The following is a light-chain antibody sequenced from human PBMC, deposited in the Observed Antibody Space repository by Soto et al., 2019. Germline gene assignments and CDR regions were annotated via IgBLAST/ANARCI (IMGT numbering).Light chain of an antibody. Sequence: VPTQSPATLSVSPGERATLSCRASQSVSSLLAWYQQKPRQAPRLLIYDTSTRATGIPARFSGSGSGTDFTLTISSLQSEDFAISYCQQYNIWPQTYAQGITVEL. CDR1: QSVSSL. J-gene: IGKJ2*01. V-gene: IGKV3-15*01. CDR3: QQYNIWPQT. CDR2: DTS.